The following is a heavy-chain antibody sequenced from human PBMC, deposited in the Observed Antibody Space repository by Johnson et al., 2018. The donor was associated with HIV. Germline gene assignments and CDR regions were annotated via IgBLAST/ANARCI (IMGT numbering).Heavy chain of an antibody. CDR1: GFTFSSYA. D-gene: IGHD3-10*01. Sequence: MQLVESGGGVVQPGRSLRLSCAASGFTFSSYAMHWVRQAPGKGLEWVAVISYDGSNKYYADSVKGRFTISRDNSKNTLSLQMNSLGVEDTAMYYCTRDRDGVGVSWGQGTMVTVSS. CDR3: TRDRDGVGVS. J-gene: IGHJ3*01. CDR2: ISYDGSNK. V-gene: IGHV3-30*04.